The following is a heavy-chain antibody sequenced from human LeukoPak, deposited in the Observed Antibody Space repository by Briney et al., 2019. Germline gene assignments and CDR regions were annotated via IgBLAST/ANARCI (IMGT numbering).Heavy chain of an antibody. D-gene: IGHD6-13*01. CDR3: ARDPSSSSWYFPYFDY. J-gene: IGHJ4*02. CDR1: GYTFTGYY. V-gene: IGHV1-2*02. Sequence: GASVKVSCKASGYTFTGYYMHWVRQAPGQGLEWMGGINPNSGSTNYAQKFQGRVTMTRDTSISTAYMELSRLRSDDTAVYYCARDPSSSSWYFPYFDYWGQGTLVTVSS. CDR2: INPNSGST.